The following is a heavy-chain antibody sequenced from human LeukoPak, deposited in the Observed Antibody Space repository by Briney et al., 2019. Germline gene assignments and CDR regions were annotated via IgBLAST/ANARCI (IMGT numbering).Heavy chain of an antibody. D-gene: IGHD3-22*01. CDR1: GFTFDDYA. CDR3: AKSAYYDSSGPYYFDY. CDR2: ISWNSGSI. J-gene: IGHJ4*02. Sequence: GGSLRLSCAASGFTFDDYAMHWVRQAPGKGLEWVSGISWNSGSIGYADSVKGRFTISRDNAKNSLYLQMNSLRAEDMALYYCAKSAYYDSSGPYYFDYWGQGTLVTVSS. V-gene: IGHV3-9*03.